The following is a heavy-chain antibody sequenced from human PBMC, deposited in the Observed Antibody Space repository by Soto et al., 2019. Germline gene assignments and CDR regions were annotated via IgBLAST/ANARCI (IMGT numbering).Heavy chain of an antibody. CDR2: ISAYNGNT. Sequence: ASVKVSCKASGYTFTSYGISWVRQAPGQGLEWMGWISAYNGNTNYADSVKGRFTISRDNSKNTVCLQMNSLRAEDTAVYYCVRGDNWNDEASDYWGQGTLVTVSS. J-gene: IGHJ4*02. D-gene: IGHD1-1*01. CDR3: VRGDNWNDEASDY. V-gene: IGHV1-18*01. CDR1: GYTFTSYG.